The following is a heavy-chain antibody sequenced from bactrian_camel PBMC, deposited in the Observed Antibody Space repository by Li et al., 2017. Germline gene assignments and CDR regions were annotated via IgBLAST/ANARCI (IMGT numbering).Heavy chain of an antibody. J-gene: IGHJ4*01. D-gene: IGHD4*01. CDR1: GDTNGMNC. Sequence: HVQLVESGGGSVQSGGSMRLSCVASGDTNGMNCMGWFRQEPGKEREVVASIYTGGPAPYYADSVKGRFTISRDNAKNTLYLQLNSLKTEDTAMYYCAKGGGTIETMTQSQGTQVTVS. V-gene: IGHV3S54*01. CDR2: IYTGGPAP.